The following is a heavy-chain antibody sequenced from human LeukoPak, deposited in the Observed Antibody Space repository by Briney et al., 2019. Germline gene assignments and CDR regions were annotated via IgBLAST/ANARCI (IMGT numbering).Heavy chain of an antibody. D-gene: IGHD2-2*01. V-gene: IGHV3-23*01. CDR3: AKDRPRYCSSTSCYSEYFQH. CDR2: ISGSGGST. Sequence: GGSLRLSCAASGFTFSSYAMSWVRQAPGKGLEWVSAISGSGGSTYYADSVKGRFTISRDNSKNTLYLQMNSLRAEDTAVYYCAKDRPRYCSSTSCYSEYFQHWGQGTLVTVST. J-gene: IGHJ1*01. CDR1: GFTFSSYA.